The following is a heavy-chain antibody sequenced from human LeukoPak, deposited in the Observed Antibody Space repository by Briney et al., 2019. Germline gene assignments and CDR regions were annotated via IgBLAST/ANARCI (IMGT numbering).Heavy chain of an antibody. CDR1: GGSIRSGAYY. CDR3: ARGYPGYDAFDI. V-gene: IGHV4-39*01. Sequence: PSETLSLTCTVSGGSIRSGAYYWAWIRQPPGKGLEWIGSIYYSGSTYYNPSLKSRVTISVDTSKNQLSPNLSSVTAADTAVYDCARGYPGYDAFDIWGQGTMVTVSS. J-gene: IGHJ3*02. CDR2: IYYSGST. D-gene: IGHD5-12*01.